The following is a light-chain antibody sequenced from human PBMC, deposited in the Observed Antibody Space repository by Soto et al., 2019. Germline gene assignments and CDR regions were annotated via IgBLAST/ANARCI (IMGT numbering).Light chain of an antibody. J-gene: IGLJ2*01. CDR3: CSYAGSSTVV. CDR2: EVS. V-gene: IGLV2-23*02. Sequence: QSALTQPASVSGSPGQSITISCTGTSSDVGSYNLVSWYQQHPGKAPKLMIYEVSTRPSGVSNRFSRSKSGNTASLTISGIQAEDEADYYCCSYAGSSTVVFGGGTKVTVL. CDR1: SSDVGSYNL.